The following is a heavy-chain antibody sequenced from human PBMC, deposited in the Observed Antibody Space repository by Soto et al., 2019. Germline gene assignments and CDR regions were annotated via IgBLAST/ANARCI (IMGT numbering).Heavy chain of an antibody. CDR3: ARSSVVVTAILDWFDP. J-gene: IGHJ5*02. V-gene: IGHV6-1*01. CDR2: TYYRSKWYN. CDR1: GDSVSSNSAA. D-gene: IGHD2-21*02. Sequence: SQTLSLTCAISGDSVSSNSAAWNWIRQSPSRGLEWLGRTYYRSKWYNDYAVSVKSRITINPDTSKNQFSLQLNSVTPEDTAVYYCARSSVVVTAILDWFDPWGQGTLVPVSS.